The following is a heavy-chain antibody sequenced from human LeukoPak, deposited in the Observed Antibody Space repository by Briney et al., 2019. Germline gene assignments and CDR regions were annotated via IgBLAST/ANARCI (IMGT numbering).Heavy chain of an antibody. CDR1: GFTFGSYW. CDR3: ARGGGSGYYGFGY. Sequence: GGSLRLSCAAAPGFTFGSYWMSWVRQAPGKGLEWVANIKEDGSEKYFVDSVKGRFTISRDNAKNSLYLQMNSLRVEDTAVYYCARGGGSGYYGFGYWGQGTLVTVSS. J-gene: IGHJ4*02. D-gene: IGHD3-3*01. V-gene: IGHV3-7*02. CDR2: IKEDGSEK.